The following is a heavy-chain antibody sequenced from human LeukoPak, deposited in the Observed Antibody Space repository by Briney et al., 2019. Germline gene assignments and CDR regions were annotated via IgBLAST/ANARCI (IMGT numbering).Heavy chain of an antibody. V-gene: IGHV1-3*01. J-gene: IGHJ1*01. CDR2: INAGNGNT. Sequence: ASVKVSCKASGYTFTSYAMHWVRQALGQRLEWMGWINAGNGNTKYSQKLQGRVTITRDTSVSTAYMELSSLRSEDTAVYYCANHYSSSSWPEYFQHWGQGTLVTVSS. D-gene: IGHD6-13*01. CDR3: ANHYSSSSWPEYFQH. CDR1: GYTFTSYA.